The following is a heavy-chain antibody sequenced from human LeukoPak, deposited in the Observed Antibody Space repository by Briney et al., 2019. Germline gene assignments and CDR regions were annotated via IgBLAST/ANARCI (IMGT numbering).Heavy chain of an antibody. CDR1: GGSISSSSYY. V-gene: IGHV4-39*01. CDR3: AGPYDPDAFDI. D-gene: IGHD3-3*01. J-gene: IGHJ3*02. Sequence: SETLSLTCTVSGGSISSSSYYWGWIRQPPGKGREWIGSIYYSGSTYYNPSLKSRVTISVGTSKNQFSLKLSSVTAADTAVYYCAGPYDPDAFDIWGQGTMVTVSS. CDR2: IYYSGST.